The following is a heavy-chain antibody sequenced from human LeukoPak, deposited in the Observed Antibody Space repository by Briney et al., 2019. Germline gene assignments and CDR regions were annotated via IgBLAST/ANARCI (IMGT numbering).Heavy chain of an antibody. CDR2: ISSTSSYI. CDR3: AREGFPAAYDH. V-gene: IGHV3-21*01. D-gene: IGHD2-15*01. J-gene: IGHJ4*02. CDR1: GFTFSSYT. Sequence: GGSLRLSCAASGFTFSSYTMNWVRQAPGKGLEWVSSISSTSSYIYYADSVKGRFTISRDNAKNLLYLQMNSLRAEDTAVYYCAREGFPAAYDHWGQGTLVTVSS.